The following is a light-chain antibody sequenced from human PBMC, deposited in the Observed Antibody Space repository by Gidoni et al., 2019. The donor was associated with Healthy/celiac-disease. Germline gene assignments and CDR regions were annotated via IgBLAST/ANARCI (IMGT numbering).Light chain of an antibody. Sequence: QSALTKPASVSGSPGQSITISCTGTSSDVGGYNSVSWYQQHPGKAPKLMIYEVSNRPSGVSNRFSGSKSGNTASLTISGLQAEDEADYYCSSYTSSSTHVVFGGGTKLTVL. J-gene: IGLJ2*01. CDR1: SSDVGGYNS. CDR3: SSYTSSSTHVV. CDR2: EVS. V-gene: IGLV2-14*01.